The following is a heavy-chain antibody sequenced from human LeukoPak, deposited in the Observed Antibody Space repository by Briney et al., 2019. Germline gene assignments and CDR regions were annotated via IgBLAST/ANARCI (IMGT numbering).Heavy chain of an antibody. J-gene: IGHJ3*02. CDR2: IYYSGST. V-gene: IGHV4-59*02. CDR3: ARDGYSSGWGRAFDI. Sequence: SETLSLTCTVSGGSVSSYYWSWIRQPPGKGLEWIGYIYYSGSTNYNPSLKSRVTISVDTSKNQFSLKLGSVTAADTAVYYCARDGYSSGWGRAFDIWGQGTMVTVSS. CDR1: GGSVSSYY. D-gene: IGHD6-19*01.